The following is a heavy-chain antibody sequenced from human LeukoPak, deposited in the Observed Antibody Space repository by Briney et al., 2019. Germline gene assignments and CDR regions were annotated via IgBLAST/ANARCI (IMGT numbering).Heavy chain of an antibody. Sequence: GGSLRLSCAASGFTFSSYGMHWVRQAPGKGLEWVANIKQDGSEKYYVDSVKGRFTISRDNAKNSLYLQMNSLRAEDTAVYYCARDEGSAILGYYYYYMDVWGKGTTVTVSS. D-gene: IGHD2-2*02. CDR1: GFTFSSYG. CDR3: ARDEGSAILGYYYYYMDV. CDR2: IKQDGSEK. V-gene: IGHV3-7*01. J-gene: IGHJ6*03.